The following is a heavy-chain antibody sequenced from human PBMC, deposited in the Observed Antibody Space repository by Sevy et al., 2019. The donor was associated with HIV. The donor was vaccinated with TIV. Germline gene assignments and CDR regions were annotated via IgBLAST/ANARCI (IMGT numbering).Heavy chain of an antibody. D-gene: IGHD2-2*01. CDR1: GDSINTYY. CDR2: VSHSGNT. CDR3: ARLRWDLVVVPGATPGCYFDY. V-gene: IGHV4-59*08. J-gene: IGHJ4*02. Sequence: SETLSLTCTVSGDSINTYYWSWIRQPPGKGLEWIGYVSHSGNTNYNPSLKGRGSMSLDTSRNQFSLKVKSVTAADTAVYYCARLRWDLVVVPGATPGCYFDYWGQGTLVTVSS.